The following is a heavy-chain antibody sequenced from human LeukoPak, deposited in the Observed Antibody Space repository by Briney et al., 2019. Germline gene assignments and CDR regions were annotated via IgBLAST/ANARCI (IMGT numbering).Heavy chain of an antibody. V-gene: IGHV6-1*01. Sequence: SQTLSLTCAISGDSVSSNSAAWNWIRQSPSRGLEWLGRIYYRSKWYNDYAVSVKSRITINPDTSKNQFSLQLNSVTPEDTAVYYCARLYYYGSGSSYAFDIWGQGTMVTVSS. CDR3: ARLYYYGSGSSYAFDI. J-gene: IGHJ3*02. CDR1: GDSVSSNSAA. D-gene: IGHD3-10*01. CDR2: IYYRSKWYN.